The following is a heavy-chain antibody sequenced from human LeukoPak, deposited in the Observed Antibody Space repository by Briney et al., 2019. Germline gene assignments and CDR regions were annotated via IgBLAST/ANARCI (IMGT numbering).Heavy chain of an antibody. V-gene: IGHV3-9*01. J-gene: IGHJ3*02. Sequence: PGGSLRLSCAASGFTFDDYAMPWVRQAPGKGLEWVSGISWNSGSIGYADSVKGRFTISRDNAKNSLYLQMNSLRAEDTALYYCAKVGYGSGWFRGAFDIWGQGTMVTVSS. D-gene: IGHD6-19*01. CDR3: AKVGYGSGWFRGAFDI. CDR2: ISWNSGSI. CDR1: GFTFDDYA.